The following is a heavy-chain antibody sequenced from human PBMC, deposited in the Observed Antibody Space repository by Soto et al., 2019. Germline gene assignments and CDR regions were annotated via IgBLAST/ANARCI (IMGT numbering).Heavy chain of an antibody. J-gene: IGHJ4*02. CDR1: GFTFSSYA. CDR3: VKVGFRGYSYGSYYFDY. D-gene: IGHD5-18*01. V-gene: IGHV3-64D*08. CDR2: ISSNGGST. Sequence: GGSLRLSCSASGFTFSSYAMHWVRQAPGKGLEYVSAISSNGGSTYYADSVKGRFTISRDNSKNTLYLQMSSLRAEDTAVYYCVKVGFRGYSYGSYYFDYWGQGTLVTVSS.